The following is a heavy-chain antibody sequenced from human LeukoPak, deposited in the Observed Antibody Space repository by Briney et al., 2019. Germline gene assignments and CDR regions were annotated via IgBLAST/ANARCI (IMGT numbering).Heavy chain of an antibody. CDR2: IRSKANSYAT. Sequence: GGSLRLSCAASGFTFSGSAMHWVRQASGKGLEWVGRIRSKANSYATAYAASVKGRFTISRDDSKNTAYLQMNSLKTEDTAVYYCTREQSGAGTTRGSDIWGQGTMVTVSS. J-gene: IGHJ3*02. CDR1: GFTFSGSA. CDR3: TREQSGAGTTRGSDI. D-gene: IGHD1-1*01. V-gene: IGHV3-73*01.